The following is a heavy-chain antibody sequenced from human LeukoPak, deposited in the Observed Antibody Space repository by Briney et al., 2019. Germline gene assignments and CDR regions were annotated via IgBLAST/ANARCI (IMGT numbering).Heavy chain of an antibody. Sequence: SETLSLTCTVSGGSICSSSYYWGWIRQPPGKGLEWIGSIYYSGSTYYNPSLKSRVTISVDTSKNQFSLKLSSVTAADTAVYYCARQGVYYDSSGYYYAFDYWGQGTLVTVSS. V-gene: IGHV4-39*01. CDR1: GGSICSSSYY. CDR3: ARQGVYYDSSGYYYAFDY. CDR2: IYYSGST. D-gene: IGHD3-22*01. J-gene: IGHJ4*02.